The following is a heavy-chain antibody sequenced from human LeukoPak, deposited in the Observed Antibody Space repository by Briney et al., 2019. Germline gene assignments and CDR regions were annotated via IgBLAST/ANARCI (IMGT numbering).Heavy chain of an antibody. D-gene: IGHD3-10*01. Sequence: ASVKVSCKASGYTFTSYGISWVRQAPGQGLEWMGWISAYNGNTNYAQKFQGRVTITADESTSTAYMELSSLRSEDTAVYYCARGLSGRFGELLRDYWGQGTLVTVSS. J-gene: IGHJ4*02. CDR3: ARGLSGRFGELLRDY. CDR1: GYTFTSYG. CDR2: ISAYNGNT. V-gene: IGHV1-18*01.